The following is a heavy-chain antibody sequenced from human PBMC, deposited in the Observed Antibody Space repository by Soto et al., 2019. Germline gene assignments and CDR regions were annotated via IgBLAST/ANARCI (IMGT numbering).Heavy chain of an antibody. J-gene: IGHJ6*02. Sequence: QVQLVKSGAEVKKPGSSVKVSCKASGGTFSRYSITWVRQAPRHGLEWIGRIIPIFGIPTYAQKFQGRVTITADESTSTAYMELSSLRSDDTAVYYCAREDRDRETGLVPAAIDGMDVWGQGTTVTVSS. CDR1: GGTFSRYS. D-gene: IGHD2-2*01. CDR2: IIPIFGIP. CDR3: AREDRDRETGLVPAAIDGMDV. V-gene: IGHV1-69*08.